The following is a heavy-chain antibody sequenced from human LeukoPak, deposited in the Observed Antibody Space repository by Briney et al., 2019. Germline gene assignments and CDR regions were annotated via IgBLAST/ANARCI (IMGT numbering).Heavy chain of an antibody. D-gene: IGHD1-20*01. CDR2: IYTSGST. CDR3: ARAPDNWNDEEWFDP. V-gene: IGHV4-4*07. J-gene: IGHJ5*02. CDR1: GGSISSYY. Sequence: SETLSLTCTVSGGSISSYYWSWIRQPAGKGLEWIGRIYTSGSTNYNPSLKSRVTMSVDTSKNQFSLKLSSVTAADTAVYYCARAPDNWNDEEWFDPWGQGTLVTVSS.